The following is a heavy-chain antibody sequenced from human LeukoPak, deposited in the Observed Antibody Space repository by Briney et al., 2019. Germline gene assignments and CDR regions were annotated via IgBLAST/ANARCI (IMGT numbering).Heavy chain of an antibody. V-gene: IGHV1-58*02. CDR3: AATDAAGPPYGMVV. Sequence: ASVKVSCKASGFTFTSSAMQWMRQARGQRLEWIGWIVVGSGNTNYAQKFQERVTITRDMSTSTAYMELSSLRSEDTAVYYCAATDAAGPPYGMVVWGQGTTVTVSS. CDR2: IVVGSGNT. J-gene: IGHJ6*02. D-gene: IGHD6-13*01. CDR1: GFTFTSSA.